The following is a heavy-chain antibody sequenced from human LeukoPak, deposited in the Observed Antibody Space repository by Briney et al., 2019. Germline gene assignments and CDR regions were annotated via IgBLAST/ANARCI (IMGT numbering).Heavy chain of an antibody. D-gene: IGHD3-22*01. CDR3: AKDGDYYDSSGYYVFDY. CDR2: LSYDGSNK. Sequence: PGGSLRLFWAASGFTFNSYGMHWVPQASGKGREGGAVLSYDGSNKYYADSGKGRFTISRDNSKNTLYLQMNSLRAEDTAVYYCAKDGDYYDSSGYYVFDYWGRGTLVTVSS. J-gene: IGHJ4*02. V-gene: IGHV3-30*18. CDR1: GFTFNSYG.